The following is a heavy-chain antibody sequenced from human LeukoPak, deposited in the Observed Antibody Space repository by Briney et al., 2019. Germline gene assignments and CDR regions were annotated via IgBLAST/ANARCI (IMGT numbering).Heavy chain of an antibody. CDR3: ARDITMIVVVEDAFDI. J-gene: IGHJ3*02. V-gene: IGHV1-8*01. CDR1: GYTFTSYD. Sequence: ASVKVSCKASGYTFTSYDINWVRQATGQGLEWMGWMNPNSGNTGYAQKFQGRVTMTRNTSISTAYMELSSLRSEDTAVYYCARDITMIVVVEDAFDIWGQGTMVTVSS. D-gene: IGHD3-22*01. CDR2: MNPNSGNT.